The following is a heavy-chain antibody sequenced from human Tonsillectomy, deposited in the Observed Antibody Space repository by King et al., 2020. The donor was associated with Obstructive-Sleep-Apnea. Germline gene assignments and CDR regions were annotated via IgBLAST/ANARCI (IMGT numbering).Heavy chain of an antibody. J-gene: IGHJ6*02. CDR3: AGDKGLAGYCSGGSCYSDYYYGMDV. Sequence: QLQESGPGLVKPSQTLSLTCTVSGGSISSGGYYWSWIRQHPGKGLEWIGYIYYSGSTYYNPSLKSRVTISVDTSKNQFSLKLSSVTAADTAVYYCAGDKGLAGYCSGGSCYSDYYYGMDVWGQGTTVTVSS. CDR1: GGSISSGGYY. V-gene: IGHV4-31*03. CDR2: IYYSGST. D-gene: IGHD2-15*01.